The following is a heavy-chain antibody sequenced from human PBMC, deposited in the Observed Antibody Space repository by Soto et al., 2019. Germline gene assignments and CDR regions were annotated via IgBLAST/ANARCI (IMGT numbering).Heavy chain of an antibody. CDR1: GFTFSDHE. CDR2: ISPSGDNI. V-gene: IGHV3-48*03. CDR3: ARETSTDWFDP. J-gene: IGHJ5*02. Sequence: GGSLRLSCAASGFTFSDHEMNWVRQAPGKGLEWLSYISPSGDNILYAESVKGRFTLSRDNGKNSLSLQMNSLRAEDTAVYYCARETSTDWFDPWGQGTLVTVSS.